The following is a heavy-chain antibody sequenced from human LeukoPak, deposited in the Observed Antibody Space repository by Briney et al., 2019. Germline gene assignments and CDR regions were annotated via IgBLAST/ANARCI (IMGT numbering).Heavy chain of an antibody. CDR2: IYTSGST. Sequence: SETLSLTCTVSGGSLSSYYWSWIRQPAGKGLEWIGRIYTSGSTNYNPSLKSRVTMSVDTSKNQFSLKLSSVTAADTAVYYCARDDSGYDGTDAFDIWGQGTMVTVSS. D-gene: IGHD5-12*01. CDR3: ARDDSGYDGTDAFDI. V-gene: IGHV4-4*07. J-gene: IGHJ3*02. CDR1: GGSLSSYY.